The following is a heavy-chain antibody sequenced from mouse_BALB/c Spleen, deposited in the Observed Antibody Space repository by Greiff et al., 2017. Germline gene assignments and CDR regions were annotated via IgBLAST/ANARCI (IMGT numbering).Heavy chain of an antibody. CDR2: IYWDDDK. Sequence: QVTLKVSGPGILQPSQTLSLTCSFSGFSLSTSGMGVSWIRQPSGKGLEWLAHIYWDDDKRYNPSLKSRLTISKDTSSNQVFLKITSVDTADTATYYCARREDYGSSYWYFDVWGAGTTVTVSS. J-gene: IGHJ1*01. D-gene: IGHD1-1*01. V-gene: IGHV8-12*01. CDR1: GFSLSTSGMG. CDR3: ARREDYGSSYWYFDV.